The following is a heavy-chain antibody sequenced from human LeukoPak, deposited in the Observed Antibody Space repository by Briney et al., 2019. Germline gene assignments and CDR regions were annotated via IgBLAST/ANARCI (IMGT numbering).Heavy chain of an antibody. Sequence: PSETLSLTCTVSGGSISIYYWSWIRQPPGKGLEWIWYIYYSGSTNYNPSLKSRVTISVDTSKNQFSLKLSSVTAADTAVYYCARVDPDSSSTLEVFDYWGQGTLVTVSS. D-gene: IGHD6-6*01. CDR2: IYYSGST. V-gene: IGHV4-59*01. J-gene: IGHJ4*02. CDR1: GGSISIYY. CDR3: ARVDPDSSSTLEVFDY.